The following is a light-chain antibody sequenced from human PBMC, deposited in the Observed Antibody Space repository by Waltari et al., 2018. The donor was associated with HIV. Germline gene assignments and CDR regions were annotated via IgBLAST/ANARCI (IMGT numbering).Light chain of an antibody. CDR2: GVS. Sequence: QSALTQPASVSGSPGQSITISCTGTSSDVGGYNYVSWYQQHPGKAPKLMSYGVSKRPSGVSNRFSGSKSGNTASLTISGLQAEDEADYYCSSYTSSSTLVFGGGTKLTVL. J-gene: IGLJ2*01. CDR1: SSDVGGYNY. CDR3: SSYTSSSTLV. V-gene: IGLV2-14*01.